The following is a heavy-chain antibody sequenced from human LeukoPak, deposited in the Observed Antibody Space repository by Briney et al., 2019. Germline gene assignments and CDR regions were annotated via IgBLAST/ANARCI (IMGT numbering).Heavy chain of an antibody. Sequence: GGSLRLSCAASGFTFSSYGMHWVRQAPGKVLEWVAFIRYDGSNKYYADSVKGRFTISRDNSKNTLYLQMNSLRAEDTAVYYCAKVPGRYYDSSGYFDYWGQGTLVTVSS. J-gene: IGHJ4*02. D-gene: IGHD3-22*01. CDR1: GFTFSSYG. CDR3: AKVPGRYYDSSGYFDY. CDR2: IRYDGSNK. V-gene: IGHV3-30*02.